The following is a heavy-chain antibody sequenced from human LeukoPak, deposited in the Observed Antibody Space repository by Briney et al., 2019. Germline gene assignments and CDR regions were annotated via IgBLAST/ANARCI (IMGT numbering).Heavy chain of an antibody. CDR3: TSGLIAIESDNNLYQYMDV. Sequence: GGSLRLPCSGSGFTFSVYSMNWVRQAPGKGLEWVSSITGKSNYIYYADSVKGRFTISRDNAMNSVFLQLNSLRAEDSAVYYCTSGLIAIESDNNLYQYMDVWGKGTTVTVSS. CDR2: ITGKSNYI. V-gene: IGHV3-21*01. D-gene: IGHD2-21*01. CDR1: GFTFSVYS. J-gene: IGHJ6*03.